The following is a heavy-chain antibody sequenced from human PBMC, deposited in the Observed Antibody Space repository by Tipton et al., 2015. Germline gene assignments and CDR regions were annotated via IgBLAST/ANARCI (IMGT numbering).Heavy chain of an antibody. V-gene: IGHV4-61*01. CDR2: IYYSGST. J-gene: IGHJ4*02. CDR1: GGSVSSGSYY. D-gene: IGHD5-18*01. Sequence: TLSLTCTVSGGSVSSGSYYWSWIRQPPGKELEWIGYIYYSGSTNYNPSLKSRVTISVDTSKNQFSLRLTSVTAADTAFYYCARGDDSTSMATGFDYWGQGALVTVSS. CDR3: ARGDDSTSMATGFDY.